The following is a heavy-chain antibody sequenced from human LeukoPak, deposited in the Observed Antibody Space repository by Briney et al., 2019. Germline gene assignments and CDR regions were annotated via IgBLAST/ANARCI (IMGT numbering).Heavy chain of an antibody. D-gene: IGHD3-16*02. J-gene: IGHJ4*02. V-gene: IGHV3-48*03. CDR1: GFTFSRYE. Sequence: GGSLRLSCAASGFTFSRYEMNWVRQAPGKGLEWVSYISSSGSTIYYADSVKGRFTISRDNAKNSLYLQMNSLRAEDTAVYYCASAPYDYVWGSYRFDYWGQGTLVTVSS. CDR2: ISSSGSTI. CDR3: ASAPYDYVWGSYRFDY.